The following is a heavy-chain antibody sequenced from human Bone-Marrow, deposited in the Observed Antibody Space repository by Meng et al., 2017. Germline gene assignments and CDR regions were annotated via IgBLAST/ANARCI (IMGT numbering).Heavy chain of an antibody. V-gene: IGHV3-7*01. Sequence: GGSLRLSCAASGFTFSSYWMSWFRQAPGKGLEWVANIKQDGSEKYYVDSVKGRFTISRDDAKNSLYLQMNSLRAEDTAVYYCASSWYYFDYWGQGTLVTVSS. CDR2: IKQDGSEK. CDR3: ASSWYYFDY. J-gene: IGHJ4*02. D-gene: IGHD1-1*01. CDR1: GFTFSSYW.